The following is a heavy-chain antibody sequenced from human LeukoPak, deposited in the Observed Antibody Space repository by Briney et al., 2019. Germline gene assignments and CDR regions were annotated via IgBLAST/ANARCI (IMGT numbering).Heavy chain of an antibody. Sequence: SVKVSCTASGGTFSSYAISWVRQAPGQGLEWMGGIIPIFGTANYAQKFQGRVTITADKSTSTAYMELSSLRSEDTAVYYCMVRGEYYYYYMDVWGKGTTVTVSS. CDR3: MVRGEYYYYYMDV. V-gene: IGHV1-69*06. J-gene: IGHJ6*03. CDR2: IIPIFGTA. D-gene: IGHD3-10*01. CDR1: GGTFSSYA.